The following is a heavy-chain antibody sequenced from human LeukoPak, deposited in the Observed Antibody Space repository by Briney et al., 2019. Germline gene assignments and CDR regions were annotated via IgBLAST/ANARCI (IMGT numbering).Heavy chain of an antibody. J-gene: IGHJ5*02. CDR1: GFTFSSYA. D-gene: IGHD1-26*01. CDR2: ISGSGGST. CDR3: ARDLGVGATSSWFDP. Sequence: PGGSLRLSCAASGFTFSSYAMSWVRQAPGKGLEWVSGISGSGGSTYYADSVKGRFTISRDNSKNTLYLQMNSLRAEDTAVYYCARDLGVGATSSWFDPWGQGTLVTVSS. V-gene: IGHV3-23*01.